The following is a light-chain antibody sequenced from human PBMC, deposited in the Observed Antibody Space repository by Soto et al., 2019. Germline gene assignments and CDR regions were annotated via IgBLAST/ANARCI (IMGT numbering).Light chain of an antibody. Sequence: QSALTQPPSASGSPGQSVTISCTGTSSDVGGYNFVSWYQQHPGKAPKLMIYEVSKRPSGVPDRFSGSKSGTSASLAITGLQAEDEADYYCQAYDGRLSGVLFGGGTQLTVL. V-gene: IGLV2-8*01. CDR2: EVS. CDR3: QAYDGRLSGVL. CDR1: SSDVGGYNF. J-gene: IGLJ2*01.